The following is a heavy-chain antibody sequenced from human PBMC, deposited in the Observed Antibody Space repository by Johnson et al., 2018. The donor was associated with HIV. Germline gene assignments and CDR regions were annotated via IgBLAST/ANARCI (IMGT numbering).Heavy chain of an antibody. J-gene: IGHJ3*02. Sequence: QVQLVESGGGVVQPGRSLRLSCAASGFSFTKYAMHWVRQAPGQGLEWVAIISYDGNNQSYADSVTGRFTISRDTSKNTLYLQMNSLRAEDTAVYYCARPHIVVVTAGYAFDIWGQGTMVIVSS. V-gene: IGHV3-30-3*01. CDR2: ISYDGNNQ. CDR3: ARPHIVVVTAGYAFDI. CDR1: GFSFTKYA. D-gene: IGHD2-21*02.